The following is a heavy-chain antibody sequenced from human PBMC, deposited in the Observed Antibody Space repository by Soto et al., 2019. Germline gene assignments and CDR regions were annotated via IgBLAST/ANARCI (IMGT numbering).Heavy chain of an antibody. Sequence: SETLSLTCTVSGGSISSSSYYWGWIRQPPGKGLEWIGSIYYSGSTYYNPSLKSRVTISVDTSKNQFSLKLSSVTAADTAVYYCARRRAMRERSYYFDYWGQGTLVTVSS. CDR1: GGSISSSSYY. J-gene: IGHJ4*02. CDR3: ARRRAMRERSYYFDY. V-gene: IGHV4-39*01. CDR2: IYYSGST. D-gene: IGHD1-1*01.